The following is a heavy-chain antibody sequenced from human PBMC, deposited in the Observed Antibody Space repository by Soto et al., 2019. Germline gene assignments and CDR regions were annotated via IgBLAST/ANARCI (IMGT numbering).Heavy chain of an antibody. Sequence: QVQLVESGGGVVQPGRSLRLSCAASGFTFSSYGMHWVRQAPGKGLEWVAVIWYDGSNKYYADSVKGRFTISRDNSKNTLYLQMNSLRAEDTAVYYCARENYPASSWYVLDYYYYGMYVWGQGTTVTVYS. CDR2: IWYDGSNK. CDR3: ARENYPASSWYVLDYYYYGMYV. D-gene: IGHD6-13*01. CDR1: GFTFSSYG. V-gene: IGHV3-33*01. J-gene: IGHJ6*02.